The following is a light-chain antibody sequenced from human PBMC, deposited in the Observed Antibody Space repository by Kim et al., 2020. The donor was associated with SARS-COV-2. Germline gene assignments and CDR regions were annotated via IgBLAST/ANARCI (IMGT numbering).Light chain of an antibody. CDR1: NIGDDG. J-gene: IGLJ3*02. V-gene: IGLV3-21*04. CDR2: SDS. Sequence: SYELTQPPSVSVAPGKTAKITCGGDNIGDDGVNWYQQKPGRAPVVVIYSDSDRPSGIPDRFSGSNSGDTATLTISLVAAGDEADYYCQVWDRTDDVWGFG. CDR3: QVWDRTDDVWG.